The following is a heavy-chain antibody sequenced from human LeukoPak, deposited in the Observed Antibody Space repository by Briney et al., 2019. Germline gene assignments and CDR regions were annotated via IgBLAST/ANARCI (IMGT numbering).Heavy chain of an antibody. CDR2: ISAYNGNT. Sequence: ASVKVSCKASGYTFTSYGISWVRQAPGQGLEWMGWISAYNGNTNYAQKLQGRVTITADESTSTAYMELSSLRSEDTAVYYCARDLSTTGRSGSGYYVGNYYYMDVWGKGTTVTVSS. J-gene: IGHJ6*03. CDR3: ARDLSTTGRSGSGYYVGNYYYMDV. CDR1: GYTFTSYG. V-gene: IGHV1-18*01. D-gene: IGHD3-3*01.